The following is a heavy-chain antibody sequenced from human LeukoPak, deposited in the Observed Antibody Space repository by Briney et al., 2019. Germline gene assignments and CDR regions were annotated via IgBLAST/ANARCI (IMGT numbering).Heavy chain of an antibody. D-gene: IGHD6-19*01. Sequence: SGGSLRLSCAASGFTFSSYAMSWVRQAPGKGLEWVSAITDSGGSAYYADSVKGRFTISRDNSKNTLYLQMYSLRAEDKAVYYCARGRSSSGWSNWGQGTKVTVSS. CDR3: ARGRSSSGWSN. J-gene: IGHJ4*02. CDR1: GFTFSSYA. CDR2: ITDSGGSA. V-gene: IGHV3-23*01.